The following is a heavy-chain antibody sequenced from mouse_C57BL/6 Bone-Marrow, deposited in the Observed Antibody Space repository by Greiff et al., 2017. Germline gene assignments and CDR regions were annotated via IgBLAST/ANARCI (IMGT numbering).Heavy chain of an antibody. V-gene: IGHV14-4*01. Sequence: EVQLQQSGAELVRPGASVKLSCTASGFNIKDDYMHWVKQRPEQGLEWIGWIDPENGDTEYASKFQGKATITADTSSNTAYLQLSSLTSEDTAVYYCTTTTVVDMDYWGQGTSVTVSS. CDR3: TTTTVVDMDY. D-gene: IGHD1-1*01. CDR2: IDPENGDT. J-gene: IGHJ4*01. CDR1: GFNIKDDY.